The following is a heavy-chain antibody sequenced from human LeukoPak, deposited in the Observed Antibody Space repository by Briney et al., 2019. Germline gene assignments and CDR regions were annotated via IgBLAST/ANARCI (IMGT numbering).Heavy chain of an antibody. CDR3: ARGVAGTGFDY. D-gene: IGHD6-19*01. J-gene: IGHJ4*02. Sequence: SQTLSLTFAISGDSISSTSAGWNWIRQSPSRGLEWLGRTYYRSKWYYDYAVSVNGRLTINPDTSKNQFSLQLNSVTPEDTAVYYCARGVAGTGFDYWGQGSLVTVSS. CDR1: GDSISSTSAG. CDR2: TYYRSKWYY. V-gene: IGHV6-1*01.